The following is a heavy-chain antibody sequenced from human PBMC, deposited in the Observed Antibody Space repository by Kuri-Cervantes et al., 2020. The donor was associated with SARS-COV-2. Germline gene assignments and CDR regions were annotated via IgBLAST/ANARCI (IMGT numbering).Heavy chain of an antibody. J-gene: IGHJ5*02. Sequence: SQTLSLTCDVSGYSISSGYYWGWIRQPPGKGLEWIGSIYYSGRIYYNPSLKSRVTISVDTSKSQFSLKLTSVTAADTAVYYCARTVAAGNWFAPWGQGTLVTVSS. CDR1: GYSISSGYY. CDR2: IYYSGRI. CDR3: ARTVAAGNWFAP. D-gene: IGHD1-14*01. V-gene: IGHV4-38-2*01.